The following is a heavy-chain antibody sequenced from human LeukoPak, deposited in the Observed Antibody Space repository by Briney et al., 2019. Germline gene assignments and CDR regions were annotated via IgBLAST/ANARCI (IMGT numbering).Heavy chain of an antibody. CDR3: ARARRYCSGGSCYSEYFQH. CDR1: GYTFTGHY. J-gene: IGHJ1*01. CDR2: INPNSGGT. Sequence: GASVKVSCEASGYTFTGHYMHCVRQAPGQGLEWMGWINPNSGGTNYAQKFQGWVTMTRDTSISTAYMELSRLRSDDTAVYYCARARRYCSGGSCYSEYFQHWGQGTLVTVSS. V-gene: IGHV1-2*04. D-gene: IGHD2-15*01.